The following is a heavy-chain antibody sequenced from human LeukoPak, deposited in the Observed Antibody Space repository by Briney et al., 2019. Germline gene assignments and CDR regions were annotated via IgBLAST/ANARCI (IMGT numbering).Heavy chain of an antibody. V-gene: IGHV1-69*06. J-gene: IGHJ4*02. CDR2: ILPIFGTA. CDR3: ARTPSFQAAASPFDY. D-gene: IGHD6-13*01. CDR1: RGTSSSYA. Sequence: VKISCTAPRGTSSSYAISWVRQTPVQGLEWMGEILPIFGTANYAQKFQGRVTITADKSTSTAYMELSSVRSEDTAVYYFARTPSFQAAASPFDYWGQGTLVTVSS.